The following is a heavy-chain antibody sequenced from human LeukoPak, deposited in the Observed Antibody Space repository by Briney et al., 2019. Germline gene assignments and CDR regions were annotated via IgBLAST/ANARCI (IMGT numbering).Heavy chain of an antibody. V-gene: IGHV4-34*01. CDR3: ARELGYCTNGVCYEMDYFDY. CDR1: GGSFSGYY. Sequence: PSETLSLTCAVYGGSFSGYYWSWIRQPPGKGLEWIGEINHSGSTNYNPSLKSRVTISVDTSKNQFSLKLSSVTAADTAVYYCARELGYCTNGVCYEMDYFDYWGQGTLVTVSS. D-gene: IGHD2-8*01. CDR2: INHSGST. J-gene: IGHJ4*02.